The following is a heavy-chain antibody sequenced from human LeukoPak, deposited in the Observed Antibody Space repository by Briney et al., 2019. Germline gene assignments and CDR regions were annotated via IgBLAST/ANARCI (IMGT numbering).Heavy chain of an antibody. D-gene: IGHD3-16*01. Sequence: SETLSLTCTVSGGSISSSSYYWGWIRQPPGKGLEWIGSIYYSGSTYYNPSLKSRVTISVDTSKNQFSLKLSSVTAADTAVYYCVRHRITFGGVMGTRPRYYFDYWGQGTLVTVSS. V-gene: IGHV4-39*01. CDR3: VRHRITFGGVMGTRPRYYFDY. CDR1: GGSISSSSYY. CDR2: IYYSGST. J-gene: IGHJ4*02.